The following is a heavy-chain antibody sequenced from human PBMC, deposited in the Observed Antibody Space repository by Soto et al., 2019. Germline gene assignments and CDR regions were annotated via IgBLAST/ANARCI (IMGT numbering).Heavy chain of an antibody. CDR3: GSGAIFGFPYGPFDY. V-gene: IGHV4-39*02. Sequence: PSETLSLTCTVSGGSISSDSYYWAWIRQPPGKGLEWIGTISYTGTTYYNPSLECRVVVSVDMSKNHFSLRLYSVTAADSVVYYCGSGAIFGFPYGPFDYWGRGVLVTVSS. J-gene: IGHJ4*02. CDR1: GGSISSDSYY. D-gene: IGHD2-2*02. CDR2: ISYTGTT.